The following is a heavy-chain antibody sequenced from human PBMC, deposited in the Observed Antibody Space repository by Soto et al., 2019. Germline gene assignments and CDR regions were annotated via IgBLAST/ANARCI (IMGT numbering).Heavy chain of an antibody. Sequence: GGSLRLSCAASGFFFSDSYLSWIRQAPGKGLECVAYISGTGDTKYIADSVKGRFSVSRDNPKNSLFLQMTSLRADDAAVYYCEIGGGQIYYQGLEVWGPVTKV. J-gene: IGHJ3*01. CDR1: GFFFSDSY. CDR2: ISGTGDTK. CDR3: EIGGGQIYYQGLEV. V-gene: IGHV3-11*01. D-gene: IGHD3-10*01.